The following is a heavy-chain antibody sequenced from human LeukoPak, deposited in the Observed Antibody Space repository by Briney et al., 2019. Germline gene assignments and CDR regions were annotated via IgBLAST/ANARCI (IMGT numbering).Heavy chain of an antibody. Sequence: SETLSLTCTVSGGSISSSSYYWGWIRQPPGKGLEWIGSIYYSGSTYYNPSLKSRVTISVDTSKNQFSLKLSSVTAADTAVYYCARHGGQYYYGSSGYYRWFDPWGQGTLVTVSS. CDR1: GGSISSSSYY. CDR2: IYYSGST. D-gene: IGHD3-22*01. J-gene: IGHJ5*02. CDR3: ARHGGQYYYGSSGYYRWFDP. V-gene: IGHV4-39*01.